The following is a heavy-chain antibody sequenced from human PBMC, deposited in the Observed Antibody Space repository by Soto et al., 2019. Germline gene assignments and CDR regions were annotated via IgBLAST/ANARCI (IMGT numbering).Heavy chain of an antibody. V-gene: IGHV4-39*01. D-gene: IGHD3-3*01. CDR1: GGSISSSSYY. Sequence: QLQLQESGPGLVKPSETLSLTCTVSGGSISSSSYYWGWIRQPPGKGLEWIGSIYYSGSTYYNPSLKRRVTISVHTSKSQFSLKLSSVTAADTAVYYCARHPPAISISDHWGQGTLVTVSS. J-gene: IGHJ4*02. CDR2: IYYSGST. CDR3: ARHPPAISISDH.